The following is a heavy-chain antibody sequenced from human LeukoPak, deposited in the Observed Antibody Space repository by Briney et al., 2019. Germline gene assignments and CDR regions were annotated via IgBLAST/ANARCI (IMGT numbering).Heavy chain of an antibody. CDR1: GFTFSTYA. V-gene: IGHV3-23*01. Sequence: PGGSLRLSCAASGFTFSTYAMSRVRQAPGKGLEWVSAISGSGGSTYYADSVRGRFTISRDNSKNTLYLQMNSLRAEDTAVYYCAKPRDYFDYWGQGTLVTVSS. CDR2: ISGSGGST. J-gene: IGHJ4*02. CDR3: AKPRDYFDY.